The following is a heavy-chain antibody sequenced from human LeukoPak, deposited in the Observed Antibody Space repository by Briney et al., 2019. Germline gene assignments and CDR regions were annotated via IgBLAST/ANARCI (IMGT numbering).Heavy chain of an antibody. CDR2: IIPIFGTA. CDR3: ARGLGLQRPRSDY. J-gene: IGHJ4*02. CDR1: GGTFSSYA. Sequence: ASVKVSCKASGGTFSSYALSWVRQAPGQGLEWMGGIIPIFGTANYAQKFQGRVTITADESTSTAYMELSSLRSEDTAVYYCARGLGLQRPRSDYWGQGTLVTVSS. D-gene: IGHD4-11*01. V-gene: IGHV1-69*13.